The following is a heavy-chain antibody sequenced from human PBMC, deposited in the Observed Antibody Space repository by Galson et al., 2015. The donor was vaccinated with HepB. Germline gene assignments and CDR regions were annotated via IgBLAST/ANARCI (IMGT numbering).Heavy chain of an antibody. J-gene: IGHJ6*02. Sequence: SLRLSCAASGFVFSGSAMHWIRQTSGKGLEWLGRIRTKAKGYATAYAASVKGRFTISRDDSKNTAYLEMNSLKTEDTAVYYCTRARGEITMIIGYNYYGMDVWGQGTTVTVS. V-gene: IGHV3-73*01. CDR3: TRARGEITMIIGYNYYGMDV. CDR1: GFVFSGSA. CDR2: IRTKAKGYAT. D-gene: IGHD3-22*01.